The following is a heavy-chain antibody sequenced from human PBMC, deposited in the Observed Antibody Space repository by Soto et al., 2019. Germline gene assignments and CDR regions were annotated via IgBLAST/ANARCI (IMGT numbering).Heavy chain of an antibody. J-gene: IGHJ4*02. Sequence: PGGSLRLSCAASGFTFSSYAMHWVRQAPGKGLEWVAVISYDGSNKYYADSVKGRFTISRDNSKNTLYLQMNSLRAEDTALYYCAKLGSTANSGFDSFDCWGQGTLVTVSS. D-gene: IGHD5-12*01. CDR1: GFTFSSYA. V-gene: IGHV3-30-3*02. CDR3: AKLGSTANSGFDSFDC. CDR2: ISYDGSNK.